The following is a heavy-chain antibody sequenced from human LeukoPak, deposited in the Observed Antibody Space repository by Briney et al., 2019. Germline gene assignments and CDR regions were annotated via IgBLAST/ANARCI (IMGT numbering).Heavy chain of an antibody. CDR3: ARRRYYDSTGYFE. V-gene: IGHV4-39*01. J-gene: IGHJ1*01. Sequence: SETLSHTCAVSGDYISSSSYYWGWIRQSPGTGLEWIGDIYHSGRTYYNPSLKSRVAISIDTSKNQFSLRLRSMTAADTAVFYCARRRYYDSTGYFEWGRGTLVTVSS. CDR1: GDYISSSSYY. CDR2: IYHSGRT. D-gene: IGHD3-22*01.